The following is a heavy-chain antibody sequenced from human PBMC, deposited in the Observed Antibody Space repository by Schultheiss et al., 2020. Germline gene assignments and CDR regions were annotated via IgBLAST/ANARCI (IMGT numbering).Heavy chain of an antibody. J-gene: IGHJ6*02. V-gene: IGHV4-34*01. CDR3: ARDGGSIAAATYYYYGMDV. CDR2: INHSGST. CDR1: GGSFSGYY. D-gene: IGHD6-13*01. Sequence: SETLSLTCAVYGGSFSGYYWSWIRQPPGKGLEWIGEINHSGSTNYNPSLKSRVTISVDTSKNQFSLKLSSVTAADTAVYYCARDGGSIAAATYYYYGMDVWGQGTTVTVSS.